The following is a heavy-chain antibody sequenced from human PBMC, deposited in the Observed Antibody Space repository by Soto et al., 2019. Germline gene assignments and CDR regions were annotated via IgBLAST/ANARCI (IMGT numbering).Heavy chain of an antibody. J-gene: IGHJ4*02. V-gene: IGHV3-23*01. Sequence: EVQLLESGGGLVQPGESLRLSCAASGFTVSSYAMSWVRQAPGKGLEWVSLISGRDDSTYYAAAVKGRFTISRDNSKKTLYLQMNSLRAEDTAVYYCAKRSRSSTFDYWGQGTLVTVSS. CDR1: GFTVSSYA. D-gene: IGHD6-6*01. CDR2: ISGRDDST. CDR3: AKRSRSSTFDY.